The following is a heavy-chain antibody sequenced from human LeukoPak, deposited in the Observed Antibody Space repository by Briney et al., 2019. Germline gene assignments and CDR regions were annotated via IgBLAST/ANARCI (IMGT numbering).Heavy chain of an antibody. D-gene: IGHD6-19*01. CDR1: GFIFNNYA. Sequence: GGSLRLSCAGSGFIFNNYAMHWVRQPPGKGLEWVSGISWNSGSIDYADSVKGRFTISRDNAKNSLYLQMNSLRVEDAAFYYCAKDNRRHYTSGPNPDSLHWGQGALVTVSS. V-gene: IGHV3-9*01. J-gene: IGHJ4*02. CDR2: ISWNSGSI. CDR3: AKDNRRHYTSGPNPDSLH.